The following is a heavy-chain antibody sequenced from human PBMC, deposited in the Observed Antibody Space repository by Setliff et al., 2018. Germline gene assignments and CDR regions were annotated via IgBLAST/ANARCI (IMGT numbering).Heavy chain of an antibody. J-gene: IGHJ4*02. V-gene: IGHV4-39*07. CDR3: ARTDDYYNFYAY. Sequence: SETLSLTCTVSGDSISSSSYYWAWIRQPPGRGLELIGSIFYGGSTYYNPSLKSRVTISIDASKNQFSLKLDSVTAADTAVYYCARTDDYYNFYAYWGQGTLVTVS. CDR2: IFYGGST. D-gene: IGHD3-3*01. CDR1: GDSISSSSYY.